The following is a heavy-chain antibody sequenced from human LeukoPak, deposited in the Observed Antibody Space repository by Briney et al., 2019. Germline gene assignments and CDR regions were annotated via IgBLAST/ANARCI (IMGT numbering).Heavy chain of an antibody. CDR1: GFTLSGAW. CDR3: ARVSGPGLDEYFHL. D-gene: IGHD3-10*01. CDR2: INPDGTDT. Sequence: GGSLRLSCAASGFTLSGAWMHWVRQAPGKWLVWVSRINPDGTDTRYADSVKGRFTISRDDAKNTLYLHMNSLRAEDTAVYYCARVSGPGLDEYFHLWGQGTLVTVSS. V-gene: IGHV3-74*01. J-gene: IGHJ1*01.